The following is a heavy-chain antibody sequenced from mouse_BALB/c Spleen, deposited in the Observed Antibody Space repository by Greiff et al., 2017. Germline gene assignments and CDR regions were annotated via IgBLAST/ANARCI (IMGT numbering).Heavy chain of an antibody. CDR1: GFSLTSYG. CDR3: ARRPYYGYLDY. J-gene: IGHJ2*01. CDR2: IWSGGST. Sequence: QVQLQQSGPGLVQPSQSLSITCTVSGFSLTSYGVHWVRQSPGKGLEWLGVIWSGGSTDYNAAFISRRSISKDNSKSQVFFKMSSLQANDTAIYYSARRPYYGYLDYWGQGTTLTVSS. V-gene: IGHV2-2*02. D-gene: IGHD1-1*01.